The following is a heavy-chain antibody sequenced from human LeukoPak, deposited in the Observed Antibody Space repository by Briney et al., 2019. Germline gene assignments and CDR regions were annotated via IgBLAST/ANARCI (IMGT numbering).Heavy chain of an antibody. CDR1: GSSFTSYW. CDR2: IYPGDSDT. D-gene: IGHD3-22*01. Sequence: GESLKISCKGSGSSFTSYWIGWVRQMPGKGLEWMGIIYPGDSDTRYSPSFQGQVTISADKSISTAYLQWSSLKASDTAMYYCARETHYYDSSGYPQPPDYWGQGTLVTVSS. V-gene: IGHV5-51*01. CDR3: ARETHYYDSSGYPQPPDY. J-gene: IGHJ4*02.